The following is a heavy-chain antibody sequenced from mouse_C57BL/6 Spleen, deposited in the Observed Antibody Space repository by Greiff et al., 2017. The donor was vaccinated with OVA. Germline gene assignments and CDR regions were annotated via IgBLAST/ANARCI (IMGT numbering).Heavy chain of an antibody. CDR2: IHPNSGST. CDR1: GYTFTSYW. V-gene: IGHV1-64*01. CDR3: ARGDYDYDADFDY. Sequence: VQLQQPGAELVKPGASVKLSCKASGYTFTSYWMHWVKQRPGQGLEWIGMIHPNSGSTNYNEKFKSKATLTVDKSSSTAYMQLSSLTSEDSAVYYCARGDYDYDADFDYWGQGTTLTVSS. D-gene: IGHD2-4*01. J-gene: IGHJ2*01.